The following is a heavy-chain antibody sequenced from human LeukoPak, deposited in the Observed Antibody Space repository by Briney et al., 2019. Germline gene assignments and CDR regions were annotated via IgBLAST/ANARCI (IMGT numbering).Heavy chain of an antibody. V-gene: IGHV1-58*01. CDR1: GFTFTSSA. D-gene: IGHD6-13*01. Sequence: SVKVSFTASGFTFTSSAVQWVRQARGQRLEWIGWIVVGSGNTNYAQKFQERVTITRDMSTSTAYMELSSLRSEDTAVYYCAATAAFGGMDVWGQGTTVTVSS. J-gene: IGHJ6*02. CDR3: AATAAFGGMDV. CDR2: IVVGSGNT.